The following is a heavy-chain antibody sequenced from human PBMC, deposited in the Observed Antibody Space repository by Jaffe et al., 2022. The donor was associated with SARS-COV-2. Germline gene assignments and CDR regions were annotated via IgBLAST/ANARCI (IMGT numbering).Heavy chain of an antibody. Sequence: QVQLQQWGAGLLKPSETLSLTCAVYGGSFSGYYWSWIRQPPGKGLEWIGEINHSGSTNYNPSLKSRVTISVDTSKNQFSLKLSSVTAADTAVYYCARERVRSIWFGELQYWGQGTLVTVSS. D-gene: IGHD3-10*01. CDR3: ARERVRSIWFGELQY. J-gene: IGHJ4*02. CDR2: INHSGST. CDR1: GGSFSGYY. V-gene: IGHV4-34*01.